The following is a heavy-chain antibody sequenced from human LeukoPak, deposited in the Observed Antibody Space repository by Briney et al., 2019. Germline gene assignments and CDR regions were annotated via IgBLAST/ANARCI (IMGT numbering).Heavy chain of an antibody. CDR1: GFSFDRYS. Sequence: GGSLRLFCVASGFSFDRYSMHWVRQAPGKGLEWVAFIRYDGNKEDYGDSVKGRFTISKDNSKNTLYLQMNSLRPEDTSVYYCARDVNLKQLADWGQGTLVTVSS. CDR3: ARDVNLKQLAD. V-gene: IGHV3-30*02. D-gene: IGHD1-1*01. J-gene: IGHJ4*02. CDR2: IRYDGNKE.